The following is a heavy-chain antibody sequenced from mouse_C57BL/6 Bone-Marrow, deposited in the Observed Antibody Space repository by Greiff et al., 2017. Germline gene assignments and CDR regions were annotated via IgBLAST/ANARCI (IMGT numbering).Heavy chain of an antibody. Sequence: QVQLKQSGAELVRPGASVKLSCKASGYTFTDYYINWVKQRPGQGLEWIARIYPGSGNTYYNEKFKGKATLTAEKSSSTAYMQLSSLTSEDSAVYFCARTIRWLLDYWGQGTTLTVSS. D-gene: IGHD2-3*01. CDR2: IYPGSGNT. J-gene: IGHJ2*01. V-gene: IGHV1-76*01. CDR3: ARTIRWLLDY. CDR1: GYTFTDYY.